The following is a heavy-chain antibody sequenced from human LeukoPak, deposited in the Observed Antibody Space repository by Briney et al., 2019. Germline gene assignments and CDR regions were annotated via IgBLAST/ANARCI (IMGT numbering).Heavy chain of an antibody. CDR2: INPNSGGT. CDR3: AREMATRSEYFQH. CDR1: GYTFTGYY. D-gene: IGHD5-24*01. V-gene: IGHV1-2*02. Sequence: ASVKVSCKASGYTFTGYYMLWVRQAPGQGLEWMGWINPNSGGTNYAQKFQGRVTMTRDTSISTAYMELSRLRSDDTAVYYCAREMATRSEYFQHWGQGTLVTVSS. J-gene: IGHJ1*01.